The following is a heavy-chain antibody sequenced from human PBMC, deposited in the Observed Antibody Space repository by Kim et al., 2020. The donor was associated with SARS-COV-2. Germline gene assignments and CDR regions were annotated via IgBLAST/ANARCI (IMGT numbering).Heavy chain of an antibody. CDR3: AITPSNTHGY. D-gene: IGHD4-4*01. CDR2: IKEDGSEK. J-gene: IGHJ4*02. Sequence: GGSLRLSCAASGFTFSTSWMNWVRQGPGKGLEWVATIKEDGSEKYYVDSLRGRFTISRDNAKNLLYLQMNGLRAEDTAVYYCAITPSNTHGYWGQGTLVIVSS. V-gene: IGHV3-7*03. CDR1: GFTFSTSW.